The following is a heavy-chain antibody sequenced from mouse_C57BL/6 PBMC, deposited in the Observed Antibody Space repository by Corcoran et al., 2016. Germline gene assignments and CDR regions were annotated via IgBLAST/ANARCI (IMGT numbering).Heavy chain of an antibody. CDR2: IYPRSGNT. J-gene: IGHJ2*01. D-gene: IGHD3-2*02. V-gene: IGHV1-81*01. CDR3: ARRADSSGYVSY. CDR1: CSTFTSYG. Sequence: QVQLQQSGAELARPGASVKLSCKASCSTFTSYGISWVKQRTGQGLEWIGEIYPRSGNTYYNEKFKGKATLTADKSSSTAYMELRILTSEDSAVYFCARRADSSGYVSYWGQGTTLTVSS.